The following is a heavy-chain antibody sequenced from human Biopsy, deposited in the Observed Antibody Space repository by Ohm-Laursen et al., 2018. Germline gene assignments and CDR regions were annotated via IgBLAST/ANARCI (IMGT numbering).Heavy chain of an antibody. V-gene: IGHV3-23*01. D-gene: IGHD3-16*01. CDR3: VKGWGSYNFDS. J-gene: IGHJ4*01. CDR2: MDVLDYNT. CDR1: GFTFNTYG. Sequence: SLRLSCSAAGFTFNTYGMHWVRQAPGKGLEWVSHMDVLDYNTYYVDSVRGRFTISRDNSKEMVYLQINSLRAGDTAVYSCVKGWGSYNFDSWGPGTLVTVPS.